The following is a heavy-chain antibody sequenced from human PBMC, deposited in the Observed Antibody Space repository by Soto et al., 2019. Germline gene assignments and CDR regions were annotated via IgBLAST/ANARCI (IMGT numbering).Heavy chain of an antibody. CDR3: ARDFREIGILSDYGFFDL. CDR2: INGSGGST. CDR1: GFTFSSYA. J-gene: IGHJ2*01. Sequence: GGSLSLSCAASGFTFSSYAMNWVRQAPGKGLEWVSGINGSGGSTYYADSVKGRFTISRDNSKNTLSLQLNSLRAEDTAVYYCARDFREIGILSDYGFFDLWGRATLVTVSS. D-gene: IGHD4-17*01. V-gene: IGHV3-23*01.